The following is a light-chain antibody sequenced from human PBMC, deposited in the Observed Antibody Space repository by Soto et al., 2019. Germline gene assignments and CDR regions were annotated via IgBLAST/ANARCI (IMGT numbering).Light chain of an antibody. J-gene: IGKJ5*01. V-gene: IGKV3-11*01. Sequence: EIVLTQSPATLSLSPGERATLSCRASQSVSNFLAWYQQKPGQAPRLLIYDASSRATGIPARFSGXXXGTAFXLTISSLEPEDFAVYYCQQRSIWPTFGQGTRLEIK. CDR1: QSVSNF. CDR2: DAS. CDR3: QQRSIWPT.